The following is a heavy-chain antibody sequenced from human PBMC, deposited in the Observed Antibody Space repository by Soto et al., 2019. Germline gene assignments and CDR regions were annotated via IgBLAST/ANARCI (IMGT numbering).Heavy chain of an antibody. CDR1: GGSVSSGSYY. CDR2: IYYSGST. D-gene: IGHD6-19*01. CDR3: ARDTVAELFDF. V-gene: IGHV4-61*03. J-gene: IGHJ5*01. Sequence: SETLSLTCTVSGGSVSSGSYYWSWLRQPPGKGLEWIGYIYYSGSTNYNPSLKSRVTISVDTSKNHFSLKLGSVTAADTAVYYCARDTVAELFDFWRQRSLVTGSS.